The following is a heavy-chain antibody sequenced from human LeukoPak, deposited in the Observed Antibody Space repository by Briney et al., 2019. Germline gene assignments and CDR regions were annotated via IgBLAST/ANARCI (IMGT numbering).Heavy chain of an antibody. D-gene: IGHD3-22*01. CDR2: ITSSSSTI. CDR1: GFAVSNNY. Sequence: GGSLRLSCAASGFAVSNNYMSWVRQAPGKGLEWVSYITSSSSTIYYADSVRGRFTISRDNAKNSLYLQMNSLRDEDTAVYYCARVDWMIGAFDIWGQGTMVTVSS. V-gene: IGHV3-48*02. J-gene: IGHJ3*02. CDR3: ARVDWMIGAFDI.